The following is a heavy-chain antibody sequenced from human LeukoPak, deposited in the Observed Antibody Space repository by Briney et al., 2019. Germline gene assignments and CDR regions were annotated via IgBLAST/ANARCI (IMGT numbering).Heavy chain of an antibody. CDR1: GYTFTSYG. CDR2: MNPHSESV. CDR3: VRVPQRVPHNWFDP. V-gene: IGHV1-8*02. Sequence: ASVKVSCKASGYTFTSYGISWVRQAPGQGLEWMGWMNPHSESVGYAQKLQGRVIMTWDTSISTAYMELSSLTSDDTAVYYCVRVPQRVPHNWFDPWGQGTLVTVSS. J-gene: IGHJ5*02. D-gene: IGHD1-1*01.